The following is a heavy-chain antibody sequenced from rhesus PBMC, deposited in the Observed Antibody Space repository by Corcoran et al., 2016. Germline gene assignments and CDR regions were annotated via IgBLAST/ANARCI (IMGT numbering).Heavy chain of an antibody. J-gene: IGHJ4*01. CDR1: GGSISSNY. Sequence: QVQLQESGPGLVKPSETLSLTCAVSGGSISSNYWSWIRQPPGKGLELIGYIYGSSRSTYYNPSLKRRVTISTGTSKSQFSLRLSSVTAADTAVYYGARGSYYSGSYDYWGQGVLVTVSS. D-gene: IGHD3-16*01. CDR2: IYGSSRST. V-gene: IGHV4-160*01. CDR3: ARGSYYSGSYDY.